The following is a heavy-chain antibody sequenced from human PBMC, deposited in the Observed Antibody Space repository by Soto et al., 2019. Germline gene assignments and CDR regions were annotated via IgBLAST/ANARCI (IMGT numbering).Heavy chain of an antibody. D-gene: IGHD3-10*01. CDR3: AAELGFGNLSVV. CDR2: IIPLFGTT. J-gene: IGHJ6*02. CDR1: GDTFKNCV. V-gene: IGHV1-69*01. Sequence: QVQVVQSGVEVRRPGSSVKVSCKASGDTFKNCVISWVRQAPGQGLEWMGGIIPLFGTTDFAQRFHGRLTITTDESTTTAYMELSRLRSEDTATYYCAAELGFGNLSVVWGQGTTVIVSS.